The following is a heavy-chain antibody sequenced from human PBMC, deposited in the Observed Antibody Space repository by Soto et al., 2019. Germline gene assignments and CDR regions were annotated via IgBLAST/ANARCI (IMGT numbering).Heavy chain of an antibody. CDR3: ARERRRWLPGYYYYGMDV. V-gene: IGHV5-51*01. CDR1: GYSFTSYW. Sequence: PGESLKISCKGSGYSFTSYWIGWVRQMPGKGLEWMGIIYPGDSDTRYSPSFQGQVTISADKSISTAYLQWSSLKASDTAMYYCARERRRWLPGYYYYGMDVWGQGTTVTVSS. D-gene: IGHD3-22*01. J-gene: IGHJ6*02. CDR2: IYPGDSDT.